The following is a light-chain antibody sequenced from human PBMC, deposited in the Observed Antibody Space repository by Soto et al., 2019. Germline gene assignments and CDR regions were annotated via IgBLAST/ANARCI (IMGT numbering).Light chain of an antibody. V-gene: IGLV2-23*01. CDR1: SSDVGSYNL. CDR3: CSYAGSSTYV. CDR2: EDT. J-gene: IGLJ1*01. Sequence: QSVLTQPASVSGSPGQSITISCTGTSSDVGSYNLVSWYQLYPGKAPKLMIYEDTKRPSGVTYRFSGSKSGNTASLAISGLQAEDEADYYCCSYAGSSTYVFGAGTKVTVL.